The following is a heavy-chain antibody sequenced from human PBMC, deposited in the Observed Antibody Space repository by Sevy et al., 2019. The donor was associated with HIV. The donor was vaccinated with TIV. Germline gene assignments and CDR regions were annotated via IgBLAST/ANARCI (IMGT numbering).Heavy chain of an antibody. D-gene: IGHD3-16*01. Sequence: GGSLRLSCTASGFTFSSYAMHWVRQAPGKGLEWVAVISYAGSNKYYADSVKGRFTTSRDNSKNTLYLQMNSLRAEDTAVYYCARDRNDYVWGSYYYYYDGTDVWGQGTTVTVSS. CDR2: ISYAGSNK. J-gene: IGHJ6*01. CDR3: ARDRNDYVWGSYYYYYDGTDV. CDR1: GFTFSSYA. V-gene: IGHV3-30*04.